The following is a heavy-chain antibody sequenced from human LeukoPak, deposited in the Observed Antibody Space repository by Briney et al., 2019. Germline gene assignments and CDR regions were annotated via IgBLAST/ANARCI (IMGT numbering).Heavy chain of an antibody. D-gene: IGHD3-3*01. J-gene: IGHJ4*02. CDR3: ARGERRITIFGVVSIGGTFDY. CDR1: GGSISSSSYY. CDR2: IYYSGNT. V-gene: IGHV4-39*01. Sequence: PSETLSLTCTVSGGSISSSSYYWGWIRQPPGKGLEWIGTIYYSGNTYYNPSLKSRVTISVDTSKNQFSLKLSSVTAADTAVYYCARGERRITIFGVVSIGGTFDYWGQGTLVTVSS.